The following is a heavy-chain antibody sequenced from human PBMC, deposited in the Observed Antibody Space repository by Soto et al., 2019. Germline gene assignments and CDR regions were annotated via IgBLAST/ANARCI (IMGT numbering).Heavy chain of an antibody. D-gene: IGHD3-10*01. Sequence: PVGSLRLSCAASGFTFSSYGMHWVRQAPGKGLEWVAVISYDGSNKYYADSVKGRFTISRDNSKNTLYLQVNSLRAEDTAVYYCAKVSHKLHYYYYGMDVWGQGTTVTVSS. J-gene: IGHJ6*02. CDR1: GFTFSSYG. CDR2: ISYDGSNK. V-gene: IGHV3-30*18. CDR3: AKVSHKLHYYYYGMDV.